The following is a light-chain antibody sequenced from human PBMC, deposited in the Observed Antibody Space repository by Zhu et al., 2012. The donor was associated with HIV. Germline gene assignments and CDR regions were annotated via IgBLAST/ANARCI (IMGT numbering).Light chain of an antibody. Sequence: IVLTQSPGTLSLSPGERATLSCRASQGVSTHSLAWYQQKPGQAPRLLILAASSRATGIPDRFSGSGSGTDFILTINGLEPEDSAVYYCHQYGSSSPFTFGPGTRVEIK. J-gene: IGKJ3*01. V-gene: IGKV3-20*01. CDR3: HQYGSSSPFT. CDR2: AAS. CDR1: QGVSTHS.